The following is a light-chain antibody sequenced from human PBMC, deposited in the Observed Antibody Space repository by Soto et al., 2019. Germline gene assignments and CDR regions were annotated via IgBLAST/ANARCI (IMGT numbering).Light chain of an antibody. V-gene: IGKV3-11*01. J-gene: IGKJ1*01. CDR2: DAS. CDR1: QSVTDF. CDR3: QQSYSTTPT. Sequence: EIVFTQSPVTLSLSPGERATLSCRASQSVTDFLAWYPPKPGQAPRILIYDASNRETGIPARFSCSGAGTACTRPISSLQPEDVATDDCQQSYSTTPTFGQGTKVDIK.